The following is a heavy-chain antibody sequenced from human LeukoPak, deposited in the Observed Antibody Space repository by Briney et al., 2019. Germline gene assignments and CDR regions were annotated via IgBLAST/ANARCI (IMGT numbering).Heavy chain of an antibody. V-gene: IGHV3-9*01. Sequence: PGKSLRLSCAASGFTFDDYAMHWVRQAPGKGLEWVSGISSNSANIGYADSVKGRFTISRDNAKNSLYLQMNSLRAEDTALYCCAKANGDPGSYSRGFDYWGQGSLVTVSS. CDR1: GFTFDDYA. D-gene: IGHD3-10*01. CDR3: AKANGDPGSYSRGFDY. J-gene: IGHJ4*02. CDR2: ISSNSANI.